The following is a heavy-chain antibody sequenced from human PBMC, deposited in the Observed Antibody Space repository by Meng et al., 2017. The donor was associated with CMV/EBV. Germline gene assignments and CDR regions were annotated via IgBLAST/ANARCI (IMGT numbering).Heavy chain of an antibody. J-gene: IGHJ5*02. V-gene: IGHV1-18*01. CDR1: GYTFTSYG. Sequence: ASVKVSCKASGYTFTSYGISWVRQAPGQGLEWMEWISAYNGNTNYAQKLQGRVTMTTDTSTSTAYMELRSLRSDDTAVYYCARPSKTYDFWSASQYNWFDPWGQGTLVTVSS. CDR2: ISAYNGNT. CDR3: ARPSKTYDFWSASQYNWFDP. D-gene: IGHD3-3*01.